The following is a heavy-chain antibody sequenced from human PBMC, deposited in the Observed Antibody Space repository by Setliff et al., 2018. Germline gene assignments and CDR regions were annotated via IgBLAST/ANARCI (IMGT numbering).Heavy chain of an antibody. CDR1: GYTFTSYD. CDR2: IIPIFGTA. CDR3: ARVGDSSSWNY. V-gene: IGHV1-69*05. Sequence: WASVKVSCKASGYTFTSYDINWVRQAPGQGLEWMGGIIPIFGTANYAQKFQGRVTITTDESTSTAYMELSSLRSEDTAVYYCARVGDSSSWNYWGQGTLVTVSS. D-gene: IGHD6-13*01. J-gene: IGHJ4*02.